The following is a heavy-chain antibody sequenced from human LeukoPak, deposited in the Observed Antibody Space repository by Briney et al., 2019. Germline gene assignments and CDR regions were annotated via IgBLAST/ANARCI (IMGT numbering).Heavy chain of an antibody. D-gene: IGHD3-22*01. CDR1: GFTFSSTV. CDR3: LRYYYDSSGYQRYFDY. V-gene: IGHV3-64D*09. J-gene: IGHJ4*02. CDR2: ITSNGGTT. Sequence: GGSLRLSSSAPGFTFSSTVMHWGRQAPGKGLEYVSAITSNGGTTYYADSVQGRFTISRDNSKTTLYLQMSSLRAEDTAVFYCLRYYYDSSGYQRYFDYWGQGTLVTVSS.